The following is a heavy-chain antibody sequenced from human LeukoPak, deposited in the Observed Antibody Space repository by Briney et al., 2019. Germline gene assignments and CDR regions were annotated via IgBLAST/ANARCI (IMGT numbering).Heavy chain of an antibody. CDR2: IYYSGST. V-gene: IGHV4-59*01. CDR3: ARLSRTFDI. Sequence: PSETLSLTCTVSGGSISSYYWIWIRQPPGKGLEWIGYIYYSGSTNYNPSLKSRVTISVDTSKNQFSLKLSSVTAADTAVYYCARLSRTFDIWGEGTMVTVSS. J-gene: IGHJ3*02. CDR1: GGSISSYY.